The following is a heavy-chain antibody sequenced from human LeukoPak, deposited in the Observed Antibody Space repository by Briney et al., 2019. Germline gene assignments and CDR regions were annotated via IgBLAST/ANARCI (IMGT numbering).Heavy chain of an antibody. CDR2: IRYDGSNK. Sequence: PGGSLRLSCAASGFTFSSYGMHWVRQAPGKGLEWVAFIRYDGSNKYYADSVKGRFTISRDNSKNTLYLQMNSLRAEDTAVYYCAKEENDYDILTGYYNWFDPWGQGTLSPSPQ. CDR1: GFTFSSYG. V-gene: IGHV3-30*02. CDR3: AKEENDYDILTGYYNWFDP. D-gene: IGHD3-9*01. J-gene: IGHJ5*02.